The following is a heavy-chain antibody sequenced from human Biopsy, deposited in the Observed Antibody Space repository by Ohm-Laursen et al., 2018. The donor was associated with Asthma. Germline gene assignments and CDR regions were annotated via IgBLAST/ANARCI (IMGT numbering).Heavy chain of an antibody. J-gene: IGHJ4*02. CDR2: INSVFGTT. V-gene: IGHV1-69*13. CDR3: ARKAGSCISRTCYSLDF. Sequence: GASVKVSCKSLGGTFNTYVIGWVRQAPGQGLEWMGGINSVFGTTTYPQKFQDRVTITADDSTSTVYMELSSLRSGDTAVYYCARKAGSCISRTCYSLDFWGQRTLVTVSS. D-gene: IGHD2-2*01. CDR1: GGTFNTYV.